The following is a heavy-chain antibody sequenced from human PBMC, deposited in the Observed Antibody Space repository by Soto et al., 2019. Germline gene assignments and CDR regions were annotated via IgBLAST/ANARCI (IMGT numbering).Heavy chain of an antibody. D-gene: IGHD5-18*01. CDR2: MHYNGYT. Sequence: PSETLSLTCTVSSDSISNYYCSWFRQPPGKGLEWIGYMHYNGYTSYNPSLRSRVTISVDTSKNQFSLKLISVTTADTAVYFCAREGNLGRWIQPHDSWGQGTLVTVSS. J-gene: IGHJ4*02. CDR1: SDSISNYY. CDR3: AREGNLGRWIQPHDS. V-gene: IGHV4-59*01.